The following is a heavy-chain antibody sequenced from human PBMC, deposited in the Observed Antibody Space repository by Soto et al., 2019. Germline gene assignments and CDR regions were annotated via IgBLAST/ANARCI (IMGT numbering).Heavy chain of an antibody. V-gene: IGHV3-48*03. Sequence: EVQLVESGGGLVQPGGSLTLSCAASGCTFRSYEMNWVRQAPGKGLEWVSYISRSGTTIYYADSVKGRFTISRDNAKNSLYVQMNSLRVEDTAVYYCARNWGDPNWASDYYGMDVWGQGTTVTVS. CDR1: GCTFRSYE. CDR3: ARNWGDPNWASDYYGMDV. CDR2: ISRSGTTI. J-gene: IGHJ6*02. D-gene: IGHD2-21*02.